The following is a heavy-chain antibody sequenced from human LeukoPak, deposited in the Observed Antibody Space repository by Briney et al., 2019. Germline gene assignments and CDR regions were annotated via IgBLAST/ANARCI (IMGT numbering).Heavy chain of an antibody. D-gene: IGHD6-19*01. J-gene: IGHJ5*02. Sequence: SETLSLTCTVSGGTISSYYWSWIRQPPGKGLEWIGYIYYSGSTNYNPSLESRVTISVDTSKNQFSLKLSSVTAADTAVYYCARHLSSGPNWFDPWGQGTLVTVSS. CDR2: IYYSGST. CDR3: ARHLSSGPNWFDP. V-gene: IGHV4-59*08. CDR1: GGTISSYY.